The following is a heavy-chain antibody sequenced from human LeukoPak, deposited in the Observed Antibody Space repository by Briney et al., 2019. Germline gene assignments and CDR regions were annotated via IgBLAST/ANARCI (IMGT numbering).Heavy chain of an antibody. CDR2: IYYNGNT. V-gene: IGHV4-39*07. Sequence: PSETLSLTCTVSGGSISSSSYYWGWIRQPPGKGLEWIGSIYYNGNTYYNPSLKSRVTISVDTSKNQFSLKLTSVTAADTAVYYCARDPSIVGAPSAANWGQGTLVTVSS. J-gene: IGHJ4*02. D-gene: IGHD1-26*01. CDR1: GGSISSSSYY. CDR3: ARDPSIVGAPSAAN.